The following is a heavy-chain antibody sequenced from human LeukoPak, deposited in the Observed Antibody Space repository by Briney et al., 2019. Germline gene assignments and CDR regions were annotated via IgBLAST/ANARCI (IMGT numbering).Heavy chain of an antibody. Sequence: GGSLRLSCAASGFTFTSYEMNWVRQAPGKGLEWVSYISSSGSTIYYADSVRGRFTISRDNAKNSLYLQMNSLRAEDTAVYYCARMMVATTREAFDYWGQGTLVTVSS. CDR3: ARMMVATTREAFDY. CDR1: GFTFTSYE. D-gene: IGHD5-12*01. V-gene: IGHV3-48*03. J-gene: IGHJ4*02. CDR2: ISSSGSTI.